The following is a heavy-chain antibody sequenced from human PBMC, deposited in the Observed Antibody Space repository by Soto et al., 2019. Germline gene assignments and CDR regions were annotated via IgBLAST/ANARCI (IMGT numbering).Heavy chain of an antibody. J-gene: IGHJ4*02. Sequence: EVQLLEAGGGLVQPGGSLRLSCAASGFTFRNYGMSWVRQAPGKGLEWLSAIVGIGDTAYYADSVRGRFTISRDNSKNTLYLQLNDLGAEDTAIYYCAKDYEYGDSLPFAYWGQGTLVTVSS. D-gene: IGHD4-17*01. CDR3: AKDYEYGDSLPFAY. CDR1: GFTFRNYG. V-gene: IGHV3-23*01. CDR2: IVGIGDTA.